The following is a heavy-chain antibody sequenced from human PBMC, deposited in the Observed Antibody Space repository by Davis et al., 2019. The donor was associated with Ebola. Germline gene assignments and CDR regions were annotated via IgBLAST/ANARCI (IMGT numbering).Heavy chain of an antibody. CDR3: ADLGWGVDP. CDR2: VYFSGST. CDR1: GGSISSHY. J-gene: IGHJ5*02. Sequence: SETLSLTCIVSGGSISSHYWSWIRQSPEKGLEWIGYVYFSGSTNYNPSLKSRVTISVDSSKKQFSLKLSSVTAADTAVYYCADLGWGVDPWGQGTLVTVSS. V-gene: IGHV4-59*08. D-gene: IGHD2-21*01.